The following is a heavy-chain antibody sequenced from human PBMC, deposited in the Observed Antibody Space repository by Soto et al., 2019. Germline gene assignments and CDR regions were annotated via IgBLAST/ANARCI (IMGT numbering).Heavy chain of an antibody. D-gene: IGHD4-4*01. Sequence: ASVKVSCKASGYTFTGYYMHWVRQAPGQGLEWMGWINPNSGGTNYAQKFQGRVTMNRDTSISTAYMELSRLRSDDTAVYYCARDHPADTATSYGMDVWGQGTTVTVSS. CDR3: ARDHPADTATSYGMDV. J-gene: IGHJ6*02. CDR2: INPNSGGT. CDR1: GYTFTGYY. V-gene: IGHV1-2*02.